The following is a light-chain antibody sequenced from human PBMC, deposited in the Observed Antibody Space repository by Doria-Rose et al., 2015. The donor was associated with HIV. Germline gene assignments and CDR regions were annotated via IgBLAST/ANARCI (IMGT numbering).Light chain of an antibody. Sequence: SQSVASFLAWYQQKPGQAPRLLIYEASNRATGVPSRFSGSGSGTDFTLTINGLEPEDFAVYFCQERSIWPQFTFGPGTKVDIK. CDR3: QERSIWPQFT. V-gene: IGKV3-11*01. J-gene: IGKJ3*01. CDR1: QSVASF. CDR2: EAS.